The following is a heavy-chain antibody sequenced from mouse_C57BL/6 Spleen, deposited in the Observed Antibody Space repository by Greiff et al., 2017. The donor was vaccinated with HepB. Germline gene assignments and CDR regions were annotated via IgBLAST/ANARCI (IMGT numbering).Heavy chain of an antibody. D-gene: IGHD2-10*01. Sequence: EVQLQQSGAELVRPGASVKLSCTASGFNIKDDYMHWVKQRPEQGLEWIGWIDPENGDTEYASKFQGKATITADTSSNTAYLQPSILTSEDTAVYDCTTFGLLRAMDYWGQGTSVTVSS. CDR1: GFNIKDDY. CDR2: IDPENGDT. V-gene: IGHV14-4*01. CDR3: TTFGLLRAMDY. J-gene: IGHJ4*01.